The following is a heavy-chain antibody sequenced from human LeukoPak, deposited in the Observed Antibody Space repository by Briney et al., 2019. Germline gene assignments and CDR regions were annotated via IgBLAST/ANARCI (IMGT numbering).Heavy chain of an antibody. CDR2: ISSSSSYI. CDR1: GFTFSSYS. J-gene: IGHJ4*02. V-gene: IGHV3-21*01. Sequence: GGSLRLSCAASGFTFSSYSMNWVRQAPGKGLEWVSSISSSSSYICYADSVKGRFTISRDNAKNSLYLQMNSLRAEDTAVYYCARSIVGAEYYFDYWGQGTLVTVSS. CDR3: ARSIVGAEYYFDY. D-gene: IGHD1-26*01.